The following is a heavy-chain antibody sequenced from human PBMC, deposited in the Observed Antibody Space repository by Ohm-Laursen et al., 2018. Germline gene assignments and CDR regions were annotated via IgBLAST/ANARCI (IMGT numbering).Heavy chain of an antibody. V-gene: IGHV4-4*07. CDR3: ARDAPEARNEMDV. CDR2: VYPSGTT. D-gene: IGHD1-1*01. Sequence: SETLSLTCTVSSGSISSYYWSWIRQPAGKGLEWIGRVYPSGTTYYNPSLKSRLTMSVDTSKNQFSMKLNSVTAADTALYYCARDAPEARNEMDVWGQGTPVTVSS. CDR1: SGSISSYY. J-gene: IGHJ6*02.